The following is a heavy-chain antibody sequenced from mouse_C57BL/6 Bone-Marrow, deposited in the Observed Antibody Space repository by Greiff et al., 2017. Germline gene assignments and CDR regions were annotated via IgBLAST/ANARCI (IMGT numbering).Heavy chain of an antibody. CDR2: ISYDGSN. CDR3: ARGTQLSAMDY. J-gene: IGHJ4*01. CDR1: GYSIPSGYY. V-gene: IGHV3-6*01. Sequence: EVKLQESGPGLVKPSPSLSLTCSVTGYSIPSGYYWNWIRQFPGNKLEWMGYISYDGSNNYNPSLKNRISITRDTSKNQFFLKWNSVTTEDTATYYCARGTQLSAMDYGGQGTSVTVSS.